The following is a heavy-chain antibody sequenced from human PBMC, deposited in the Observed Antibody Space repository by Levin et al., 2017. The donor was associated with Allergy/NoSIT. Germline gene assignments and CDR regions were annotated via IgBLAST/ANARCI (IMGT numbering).Heavy chain of an antibody. CDR3: AKDANYYGSGSYGGY. V-gene: IGHV3-30*18. D-gene: IGHD3-10*01. CDR1: GFTFSSYG. J-gene: IGHJ4*02. Sequence: GESLKISCAASGFTFSSYGMHWVRQAPGKGLEWVTVISYDGSNTYYADSVKGRFTISRDNSKNTLYLQMNSLRAEDTAVYYCAKDANYYGSGSYGGYWGQGTLVTVSS. CDR2: ISYDGSNT.